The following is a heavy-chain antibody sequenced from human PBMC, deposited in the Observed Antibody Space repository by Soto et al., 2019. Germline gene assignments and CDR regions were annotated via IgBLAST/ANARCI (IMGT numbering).Heavy chain of an antibody. CDR1: GGSISSYY. J-gene: IGHJ5*02. Sequence: SETLSLTCTVSGGSISSYYWSWIRQPPGKGLEWIGEIPYSGSTNYSPSLKSRVTISVETSKNQFSLKLSSVTAADTAVYFCVRDRYCSNTSCYEDWFDPWGQGTLVTVSS. CDR2: IPYSGST. CDR3: VRDRYCSNTSCYEDWFDP. D-gene: IGHD2-2*01. V-gene: IGHV4-59*01.